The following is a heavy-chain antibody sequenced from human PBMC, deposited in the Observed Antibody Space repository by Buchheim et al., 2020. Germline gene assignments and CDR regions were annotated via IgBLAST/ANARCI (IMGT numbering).Heavy chain of an antibody. CDR3: ARPGEDDYGAGHDY. V-gene: IGHV4-30-4*01. D-gene: IGHD4/OR15-4a*01. Sequence: QVQLQESGPGLVKPSQTLSLTCTVSGGPISSGDYYWSWFRQPPGKGLEWIGHIYYSGTTYYNPSLKSRVTISVETSKNQFSLRLSSVTAADTAVYYCARPGEDDYGAGHDYWGQGTL. J-gene: IGHJ4*02. CDR1: GGPISSGDYY. CDR2: IYYSGTT.